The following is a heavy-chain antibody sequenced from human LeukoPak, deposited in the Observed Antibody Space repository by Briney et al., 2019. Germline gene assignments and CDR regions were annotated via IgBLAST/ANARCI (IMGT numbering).Heavy chain of an antibody. V-gene: IGHV4-4*07. CDR3: ARAYYDTSGYPGWYFDL. CDR1: GGSISSYY. D-gene: IGHD3-22*01. Sequence: SGTLSLTCTVSGGSISSYYWSWIRQPAGKGLQWIGRIFTSGSTNYNPSLKSRVTMSVDTSKNQFSLKLTSVTAADTAVYYCARAYYDTSGYPGWYFDLWGRGTLVTVPS. CDR2: IFTSGST. J-gene: IGHJ2*01.